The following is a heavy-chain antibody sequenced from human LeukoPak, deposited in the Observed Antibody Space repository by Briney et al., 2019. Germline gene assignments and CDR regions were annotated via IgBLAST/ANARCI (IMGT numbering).Heavy chain of an antibody. D-gene: IGHD1-26*01. CDR3: ARESLVDYNFYYMDV. J-gene: IGHJ6*03. CDR1: GFTFSSYW. Sequence: GGSLRLSCAASGFTFSSYWMHWVRQAPGKGLEWVSSINWNGGSTGYADSVKGRFTISRDNAKNSLYLQMNSLRVEDTALYYCARESLVDYNFYYMDVWGKGTTVTVSS. CDR2: INWNGGST. V-gene: IGHV3-20*04.